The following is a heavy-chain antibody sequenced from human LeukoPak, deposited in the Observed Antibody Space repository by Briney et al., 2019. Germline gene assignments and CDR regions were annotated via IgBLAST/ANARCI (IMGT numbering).Heavy chain of an antibody. V-gene: IGHV3-11*01. J-gene: IGHJ3*02. D-gene: IGHD1-26*01. CDR2: ISSSGNTI. CDR1: GFTFSDYY. Sequence: PGGSLRLSCAASGFTFSDYYMTWIRQAPGRGLEWVSYISSSGNTINYADSVNGRFTSSRDNADNSLYLHMNSLRAEDTAVYFCARVLRELLLAYAFDIWGQGTMVTVSS. CDR3: ARVLRELLLAYAFDI.